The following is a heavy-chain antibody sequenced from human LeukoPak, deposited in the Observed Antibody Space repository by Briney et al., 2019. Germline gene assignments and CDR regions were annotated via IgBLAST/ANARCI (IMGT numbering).Heavy chain of an antibody. V-gene: IGHV1-8*01. CDR2: MNSNSGNT. CDR1: GYIFTSYD. J-gene: IGHJ4*02. D-gene: IGHD1-26*01. CDR3: ARGSPTIVGATTSDY. Sequence: GASVTVSCTASGYIFTSYDINWVRQAPGQGLEWVGWMNSNSGNTGYGRKFQGRVTMTTDTSTSTAYMELRSLRSDDTAVYYCARGSPTIVGATTSDYWGQGTLVTVSS.